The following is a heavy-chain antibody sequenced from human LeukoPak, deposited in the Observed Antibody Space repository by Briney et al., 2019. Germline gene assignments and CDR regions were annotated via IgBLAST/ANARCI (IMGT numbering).Heavy chain of an antibody. Sequence: ASVKVSCKASGYTFTSYGISWVRQAPGQGLEWMGWISAYNGNTNYAQKLQGRVTMTTDTSTSTAYMELRSLRSDDTAVYYCARSRVYSGSYLGAFDIWGQGTMVTVSS. D-gene: IGHD1-26*01. CDR1: GYTFTSYG. V-gene: IGHV1-18*01. CDR3: ARSRVYSGSYLGAFDI. J-gene: IGHJ3*02. CDR2: ISAYNGNT.